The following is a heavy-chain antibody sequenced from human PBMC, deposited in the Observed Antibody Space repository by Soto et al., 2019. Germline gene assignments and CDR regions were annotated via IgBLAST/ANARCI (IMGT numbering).Heavy chain of an antibody. D-gene: IGHD3-10*01. J-gene: IGHJ4*02. CDR2: ISAYNGNT. CDR1: GYTFTSYG. V-gene: IGHV1-18*01. CDR3: AREYDEGSGPWY. Sequence: QGQLVQSGAEVKKPGASVKVSCKASGYTFTSYGISWVRQAPGQGLERMGWISAYNGNTNYAQKLLGRVTMTTDTSTNIAYVELRGQRSDDTDGYYCAREYDEGSGPWYWGQGTLVTVPS.